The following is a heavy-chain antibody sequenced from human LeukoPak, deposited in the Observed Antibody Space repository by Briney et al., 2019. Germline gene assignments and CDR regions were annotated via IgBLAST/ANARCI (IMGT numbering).Heavy chain of an antibody. Sequence: SETLSLTCTVSGDSISGYYWNWIRQPAGKGLEWIGRIYTSGSTNYNPSLKSRVTMSVDTSKHQFSLKLSSVTAADTAVYYCARGHQRYFDWLAYFDYWGQGTLVTVSS. CDR3: ARGHQRYFDWLAYFDY. J-gene: IGHJ4*02. CDR1: GDSISGYY. CDR2: IYTSGST. V-gene: IGHV4-4*07. D-gene: IGHD3-9*01.